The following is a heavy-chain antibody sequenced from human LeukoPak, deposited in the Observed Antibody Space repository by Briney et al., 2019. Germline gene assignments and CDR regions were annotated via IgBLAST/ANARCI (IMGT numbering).Heavy chain of an antibody. CDR2: ISSGSSTI. V-gene: IGHV3-48*01. CDR1: GFTFSSYS. CDR3: ARRAGAYSHPYDY. Sequence: GSLRLSCAASGFTFSSYSMNWVRPAPGKGLEWVSYISSGSSTIYYADSVKGRFTISRDNAKNSLYLQMNSLRAEDTAVYYCARRAGAYSHPYDYWGQGTLVTVSS. J-gene: IGHJ4*02. D-gene: IGHD4/OR15-4a*01.